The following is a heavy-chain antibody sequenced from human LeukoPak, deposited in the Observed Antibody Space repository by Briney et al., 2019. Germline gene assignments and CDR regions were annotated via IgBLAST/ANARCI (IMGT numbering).Heavy chain of an antibody. CDR1: GSTFDDYA. Sequence: PGGSLRLSCAASGSTFDDYAMHWVRQAPGKGLEWVSGISWNSGSIGYADSVKGRFTISRDNAKNSLYLQMNSLRAEDTASYYCAKDIAAAGYGGDYYYYYGMDVWGQGTTVTVSS. J-gene: IGHJ6*02. V-gene: IGHV3-9*01. CDR3: AKDIAAAGYGGDYYYYYGMDV. CDR2: ISWNSGSI. D-gene: IGHD6-13*01.